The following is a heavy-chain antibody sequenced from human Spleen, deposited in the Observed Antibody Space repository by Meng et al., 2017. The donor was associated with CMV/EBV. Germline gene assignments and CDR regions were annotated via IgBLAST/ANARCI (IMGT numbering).Heavy chain of an antibody. CDR3: ARGRELYNTSPVDY. Sequence: ASEYTFTGYYMHWVRQAPGQGLEWMGWINPNSGGTLYAQKFQGRVTMTRDTSITTAYMELSRLRSDDTAVYYCARGRELYNTSPVDYWGQGTLVTVSS. CDR2: INPNSGGT. D-gene: IGHD6-6*01. CDR1: EYTFTGYY. V-gene: IGHV1-2*02. J-gene: IGHJ4*02.